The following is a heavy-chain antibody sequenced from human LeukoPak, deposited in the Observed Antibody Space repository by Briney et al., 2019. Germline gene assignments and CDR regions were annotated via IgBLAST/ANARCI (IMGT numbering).Heavy chain of an antibody. CDR2: IYTSGST. J-gene: IGHJ3*02. CDR1: GGSISSGSYY. Sequence: KASETLSLTCTVSGGSISSGSYYWNWIRQPAGKGLEWIGRIYTSGSTDYNPSLKSRVTISLDTSKNQFSLKLSSVTAADTAVYYCAGRALKPRHAFDIWGQGTMVTVSS. V-gene: IGHV4-61*02. CDR3: AGRALKPRHAFDI.